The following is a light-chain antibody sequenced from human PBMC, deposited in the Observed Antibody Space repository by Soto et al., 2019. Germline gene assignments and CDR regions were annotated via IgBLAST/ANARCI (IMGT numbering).Light chain of an antibody. Sequence: IVFTQSPGTLSLYPGERATLSCGASQSVSSSYSAWYQQQPGQAPRLPTYGAPSRATGIPDRFSGSGSGTAFTLTISRLEPEDFAVYYCQQYDSSPKTFGQGTKVDI. J-gene: IGKJ1*01. CDR3: QQYDSSPKT. V-gene: IGKV3-20*01. CDR2: GAP. CDR1: QSVSSSY.